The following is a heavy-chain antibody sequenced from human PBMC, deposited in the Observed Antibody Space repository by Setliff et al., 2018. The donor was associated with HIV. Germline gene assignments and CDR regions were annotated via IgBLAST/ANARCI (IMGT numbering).Heavy chain of an antibody. Sequence: SETLSLTCAVYGGSFSGDYWVWIRQSPGKGLEWIGDISQTRSTNYDPSLKSRVFISVDLSINQFSLKLHSVTAADTAVYYCASGEDSGTYGEPYDSWGQGALVTVSS. CDR3: ASGEDSGTYGEPYDS. V-gene: IGHV4-34*01. J-gene: IGHJ4*02. D-gene: IGHD1-26*01. CDR2: ISQTRST. CDR1: GGSFSGDY.